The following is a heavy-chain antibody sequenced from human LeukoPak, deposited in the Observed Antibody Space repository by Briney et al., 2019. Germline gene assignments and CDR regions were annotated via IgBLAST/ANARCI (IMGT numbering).Heavy chain of an antibody. D-gene: IGHD2-2*01. CDR2: ISNNGGYI. CDR3: ARERASCYFDY. Sequence: GGTLRLSCADSGLPYSLYTMHWSREAPGTGVVGVAVISNNGGYINYVDSVRGRFTISRDNSKNTLYLQMDSLRAEDTAVYYCARERASCYFDYRGQGTLVTVSS. CDR1: GLPYSLYT. J-gene: IGHJ4*02. V-gene: IGHV3-30*04.